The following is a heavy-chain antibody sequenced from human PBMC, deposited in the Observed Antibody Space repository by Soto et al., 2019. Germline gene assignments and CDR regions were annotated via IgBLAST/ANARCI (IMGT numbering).Heavy chain of an antibody. Sequence: PSETLSLTCTVSRGSISPFYWSWVRQPPGKGLEWIGYLYYSGNTNYNPSLKSRVTISVDASKNQVSLRLTSVTAADTAVYYCARVGGVAARTFDYWGQGTVVTVSS. J-gene: IGHJ4*02. D-gene: IGHD2-15*01. CDR1: RGSISPFY. CDR3: ARVGGVAARTFDY. CDR2: LYYSGNT. V-gene: IGHV4-59*01.